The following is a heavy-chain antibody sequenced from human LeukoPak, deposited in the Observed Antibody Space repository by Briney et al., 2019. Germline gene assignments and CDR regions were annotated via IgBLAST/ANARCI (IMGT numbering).Heavy chain of an antibody. D-gene: IGHD5-18*01. CDR2: MNPNSGNT. Sequence: ASVKVSCKASGYTFTSYDISWVRQATGQGLEWMGWMNPNSGNTGYAQKFQGRVTMTEDTSTDTAYMELSSLRSEDTAVYYCATGGYSYGYVYWGQGTLVTVSS. CDR1: GYTFTSYD. CDR3: ATGGYSYGYVY. V-gene: IGHV1-8*01. J-gene: IGHJ4*02.